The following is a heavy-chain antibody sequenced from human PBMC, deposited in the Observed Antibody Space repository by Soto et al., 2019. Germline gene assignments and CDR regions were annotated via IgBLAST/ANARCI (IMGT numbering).Heavy chain of an antibody. CDR3: ARDVAAADY. Sequence: QVQIVQSGAEEKKPGASVKVSCKASGYTFTSYAMHWVRQAPGQRLEWMGWINAGNGNTKYSQKFQGRVTITRDTAASTAHMALSTLRSEDTAVYYCARDVAAADYWGQGTLVTVSS. CDR2: INAGNGNT. D-gene: IGHD6-13*01. CDR1: GYTFTSYA. J-gene: IGHJ4*02. V-gene: IGHV1-3*05.